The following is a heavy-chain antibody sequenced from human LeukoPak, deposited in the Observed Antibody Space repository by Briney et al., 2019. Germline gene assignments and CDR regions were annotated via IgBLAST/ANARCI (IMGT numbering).Heavy chain of an antibody. J-gene: IGHJ4*02. V-gene: IGHV3-74*01. CDR3: ARDYGEGGYYFDY. D-gene: IGHD4-17*01. CDR2: ISSDGSRT. Sequence: GVSLRLSCAASGFTFSTYWMHWVRQAPGKGLVWLSRISSDGSRTNYADSVKGRFTISRDNAKNTLCLQMNSLRAEDTAVYYCARDYGEGGYYFDYWGQGTLVTVSS. CDR1: GFTFSTYW.